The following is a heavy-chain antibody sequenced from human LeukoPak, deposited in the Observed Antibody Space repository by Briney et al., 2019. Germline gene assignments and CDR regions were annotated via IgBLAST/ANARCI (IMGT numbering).Heavy chain of an antibody. D-gene: IGHD6-19*01. CDR3: ARRDRSGWSFDY. J-gene: IGHJ4*02. Sequence: GESLRISCKGSGYSFTSYWISWVRQMPGKGLEWMGRIDPSDSYTNYSPSFQGHVTIPADKSISSAYLQWSSLKASDAAMYYCARRDRSGWSFDYWGQGTLVTVSS. CDR2: IDPSDSYT. CDR1: GYSFTSYW. V-gene: IGHV5-10-1*01.